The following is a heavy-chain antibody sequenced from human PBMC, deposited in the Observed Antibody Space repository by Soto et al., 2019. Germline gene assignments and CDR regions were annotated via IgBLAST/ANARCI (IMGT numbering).Heavy chain of an antibody. CDR1: GGSICSGGDS. CDR3: ARTSYDYVWGSYPPYYFDY. D-gene: IGHD3-16*02. J-gene: IGHJ4*02. CDR2: IYHSGST. Sequence: SESLYLIRAVSGGSICSGGDSVRWIRQPPGKVLEWIGYIYHSGSTYYNPSLKSRVTISVDRSKNQFSLKLSSVTAADTAVYYCARTSYDYVWGSYPPYYFDYWGQGTLVTVSS. V-gene: IGHV4-30-2*01.